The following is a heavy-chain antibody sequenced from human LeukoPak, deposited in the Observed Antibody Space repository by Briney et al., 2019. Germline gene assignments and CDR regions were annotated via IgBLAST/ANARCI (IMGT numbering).Heavy chain of an antibody. CDR2: IYYSGTT. CDR1: GGSISSSY. V-gene: IGHV4-59*08. Sequence: SETLPLTCTVSGGSISSSYWSWIRQPPGKGLEWIGYIYYSGTTNYNPSLKSRLTISVDTSKNQFSLKLSSVTAADTAVYYCARRGFCSGGTCLTFDLWGQGTLVTVSS. J-gene: IGHJ4*02. D-gene: IGHD2-15*01. CDR3: ARRGFCSGGTCLTFDL.